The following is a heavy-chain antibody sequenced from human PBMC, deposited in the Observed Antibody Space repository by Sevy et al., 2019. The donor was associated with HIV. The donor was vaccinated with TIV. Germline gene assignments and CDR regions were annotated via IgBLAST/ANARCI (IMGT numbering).Heavy chain of an antibody. CDR1: GFTFSSYG. CDR3: AKESVLRFLEWTNSYGMDA. D-gene: IGHD3-3*01. Sequence: GGSLRLSCAASGFTFSSYGMHWVRQAPGKGLEWVAFIRYDGSNKYYAVSVKGRFTISRDNSKNTPYLQMNSLRAEDTAVYYCAKESVLRFLEWTNSYGMDAWGQWTTVTVSS. CDR2: IRYDGSNK. V-gene: IGHV3-30*02. J-gene: IGHJ6*02.